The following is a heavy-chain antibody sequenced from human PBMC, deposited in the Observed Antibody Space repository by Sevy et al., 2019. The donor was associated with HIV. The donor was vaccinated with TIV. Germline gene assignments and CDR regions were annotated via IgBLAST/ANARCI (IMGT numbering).Heavy chain of an antibody. V-gene: IGHV3-30-3*01. D-gene: IGHD2-2*01. Sequence: GGSLRLSCAASGFTFSSYAMHWVRQAPGKGLEWVAVISYDGSNKYYADSVKGRFTISRDNSKNTLYLQMNSLRAEDTAVYYCARDYLARYCSSTSCYGWFDPWGQGTLVTVSS. CDR3: ARDYLARYCSSTSCYGWFDP. CDR1: GFTFSSYA. CDR2: ISYDGSNK. J-gene: IGHJ5*02.